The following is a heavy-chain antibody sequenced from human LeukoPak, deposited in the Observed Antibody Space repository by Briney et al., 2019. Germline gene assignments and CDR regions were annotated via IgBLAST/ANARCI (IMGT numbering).Heavy chain of an antibody. V-gene: IGHV4-4*07. J-gene: IGHJ4*02. CDR2: ISTTGST. Sequence: PSETLSLTCTVSGGSISSHYWSWIRQPAGKRLEWIGRISTTGSTNYNPSLKSRVTMSVDTSNQFSLTLDSVTAADTAVYYCGREPQQRGFDYWGQGTLVTVSS. CDR1: GGSISSHY. CDR3: GREPQQRGFDY. D-gene: IGHD6-13*01.